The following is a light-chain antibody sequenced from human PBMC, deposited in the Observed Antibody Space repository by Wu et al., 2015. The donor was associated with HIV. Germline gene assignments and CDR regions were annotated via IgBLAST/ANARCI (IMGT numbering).Light chain of an antibody. Sequence: ERVMTQSPATLSVSPGERVTLSCRASQSVSSNLAWYQQKPGQQAPRLLIYGASTRATGIPARFSGSGSGTEFTLTISSLQSEDFAVYYCQQYGSSPHSFGQGTKLEIK. J-gene: IGKJ2*03. CDR2: GAS. V-gene: IGKV3-15*01. CDR3: QQYGSSPHS. CDR1: QSVSSN.